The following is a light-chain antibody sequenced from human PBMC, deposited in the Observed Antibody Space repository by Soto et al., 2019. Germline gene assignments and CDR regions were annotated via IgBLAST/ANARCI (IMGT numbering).Light chain of an antibody. CDR1: SNDVGGYNY. CDR3: SSYAGSNIHYV. CDR2: EVS. V-gene: IGLV2-8*01. J-gene: IGLJ1*01. Sequence: QSALTQPPSASGSPGQSVTISCTGTSNDVGGYNYVSWYQHHPGKVPKLMIYEVSKRPSGVPDRFSGSKSGNTASLTVSGPQAEDEADYYCSSYAGSNIHYVFGAGTKLTVL.